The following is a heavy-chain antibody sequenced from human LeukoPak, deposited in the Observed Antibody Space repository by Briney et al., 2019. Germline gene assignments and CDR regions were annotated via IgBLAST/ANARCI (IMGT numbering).Heavy chain of an antibody. V-gene: IGHV3-9*01. CDR3: AKGAHSSGWYWEFDY. Sequence: GGSLRLSCAASGFTFDDYAMHWVRQAPGKDLEWVSGISWNSGSIGYADSVKGRFTISRDNAKNSLYLQMNSLRAEDTALYYCAKGAHSSGWYWEFDYWGQGTLVTVSS. CDR1: GFTFDDYA. J-gene: IGHJ4*02. CDR2: ISWNSGSI. D-gene: IGHD6-19*01.